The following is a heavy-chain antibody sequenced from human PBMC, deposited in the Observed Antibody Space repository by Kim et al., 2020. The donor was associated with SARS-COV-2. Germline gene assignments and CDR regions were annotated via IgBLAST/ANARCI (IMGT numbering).Heavy chain of an antibody. D-gene: IGHD6-19*01. V-gene: IGHV1-24*01. J-gene: IGHJ5*02. Sequence: ASVKVSCKVSGYTLTELSIHGGRQSPGKVLEGVGGVSPEEWEGSCAQTYQGRVTKNEDTSTDTAYMELSSMRSEDTAFYYCATAPAIAVAGKGVNNWFDPWGQGTLVTVSS. CDR1: GYTLTELS. CDR2: VSPEEWEG. CDR3: ATAPAIAVAGKGVNNWFDP.